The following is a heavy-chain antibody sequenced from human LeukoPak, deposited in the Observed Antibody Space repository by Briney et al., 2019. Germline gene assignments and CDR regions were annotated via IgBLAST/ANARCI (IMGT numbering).Heavy chain of an antibody. CDR1: GASLSPNY. CDR2: IYYSGST. D-gene: IGHD3-10*01. V-gene: IGHV4-59*01. CDR3: ARGHYGSGTGTYPD. J-gene: IGHJ4*02. Sequence: SETLSLTCTVSGASLSPNYWSWIRQPPGKGREWIGYIYYSGSTDYNPSLKSRVTISVDTSKNQVSLKLNSVTAADTAVYYCARGHYGSGTGTYPDWGQGTLVTVSS.